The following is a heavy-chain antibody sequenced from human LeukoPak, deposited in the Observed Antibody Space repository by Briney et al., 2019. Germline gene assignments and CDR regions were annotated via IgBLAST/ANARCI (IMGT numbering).Heavy chain of an antibody. J-gene: IGHJ4*02. Sequence: GSLRLSCAASGFTFSSYAMSWVRQAPGKGLEWIGSIYYSGSTYYNPSLKSRVTISVDTSKNQFSLKLSSVTAADTAVYYCARVGYSGYDYHPNFDYWGQGTLVTVSS. D-gene: IGHD5-12*01. CDR2: IYYSGST. CDR1: GFTFSSYA. CDR3: ARVGYSGYDYHPNFDY. V-gene: IGHV4-39*01.